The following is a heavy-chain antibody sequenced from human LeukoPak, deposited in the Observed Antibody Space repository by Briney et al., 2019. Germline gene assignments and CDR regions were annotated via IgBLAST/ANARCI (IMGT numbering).Heavy chain of an antibody. V-gene: IGHV3-11*01. D-gene: IGHD3-10*01. Sequence: PGGSLRLSCAASGFTFSDYYMSWIRQAPGKGLEWVSYISSSGSTIYYADSVKGRFTISRDNAKNSLYLQMNSLRAEDTAVYYCARDEGSGSFLSRNYYYGMDVWGQGTTVTVSS. CDR3: ARDEGSGSFLSRNYYYGMDV. CDR2: ISSSGSTI. CDR1: GFTFSDYY. J-gene: IGHJ6*02.